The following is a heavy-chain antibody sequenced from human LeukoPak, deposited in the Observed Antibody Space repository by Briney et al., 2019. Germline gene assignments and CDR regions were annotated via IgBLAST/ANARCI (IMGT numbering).Heavy chain of an antibody. J-gene: IGHJ4*02. CDR2: FDPEDGET. CDR3: ATRLLTYYYDSSGYRIDY. CDR1: GYTLTELS. V-gene: IGHV1-24*01. D-gene: IGHD3-22*01. Sequence: GASVKVSCKVSGYTLTELSMHWVRQAPGKGLEWMGGFDPEDGETIYAQKFQGRVTMTEDTSTDTAYMELSSLRSEDTAVYYCATRLLTYYYDSSGYRIDYWGQGTLVTVSS.